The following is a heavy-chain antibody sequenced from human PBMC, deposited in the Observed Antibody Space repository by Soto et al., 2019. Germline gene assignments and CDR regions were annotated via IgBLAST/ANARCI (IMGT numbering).Heavy chain of an antibody. CDR3: ARGGISSSEGLDY. J-gene: IGHJ4*02. V-gene: IGHV1-18*01. D-gene: IGHD6-13*01. CDR2: ISPYNGDT. CDR1: GYTFTNHG. Sequence: SVKVSCKASGYTFTNHGISWVRQAPGEGLEWMGWISPYNGDTNNAQKFQGRVTMTTDTPTNTGFMELTRLTSDDTAVYYCARGGISSSEGLDYWGQGTLVTVSS.